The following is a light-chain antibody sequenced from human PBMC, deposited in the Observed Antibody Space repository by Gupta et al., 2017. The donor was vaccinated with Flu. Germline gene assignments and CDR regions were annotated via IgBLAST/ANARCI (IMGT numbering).Light chain of an antibody. V-gene: IGKV3D-11*01. CDR3: QQRSNWHSIT. CDR2: DAS. CDR1: QGVSSY. Sequence: EIVLTQSPATLSLSPGERATLSCRASQGVSSYLAWYQQKPGQAPRLPIYDASNRATGIPARFSGSGPGTDFTLTISSLEPEDFAVYYCQQRSNWHSITFGQGTRLEIK. J-gene: IGKJ5*01.